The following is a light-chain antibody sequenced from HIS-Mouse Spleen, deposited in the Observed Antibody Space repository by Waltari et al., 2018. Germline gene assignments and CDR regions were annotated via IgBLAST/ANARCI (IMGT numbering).Light chain of an antibody. V-gene: IGLV3-1*01. CDR2: QDS. CDR3: QAWDSSTYLSCV. CDR1: KLGDKY. Sequence: SYELTQPPSVSVSPGQTASITCSGAKLGDKYACWYQQKPGQSPVLVIYQDSKRHSGIPERFSGSKSGNTGTLTISGTQAMDEADYYCQAWDSSTYLSCVFGTGTKVTVL. J-gene: IGLJ1*01.